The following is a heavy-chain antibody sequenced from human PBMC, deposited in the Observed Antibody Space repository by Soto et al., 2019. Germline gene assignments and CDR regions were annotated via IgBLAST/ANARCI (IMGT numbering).Heavy chain of an antibody. J-gene: IGHJ3*02. V-gene: IGHV3-23*01. CDR1: GFNFSSHG. Sequence: EVQLLESGGGLLQPGGSLRLSCSSSGFNFSSHGMSWVRQAPGKGLEWVSHIGGNGVSIYYADSVRGRFTISRDNSKNTLYLQMNSLRAEDTAVYYCAKGYDYVSFEMWGQGTMVTVSS. D-gene: IGHD3-16*01. CDR2: IGGNGVSI. CDR3: AKGYDYVSFEM.